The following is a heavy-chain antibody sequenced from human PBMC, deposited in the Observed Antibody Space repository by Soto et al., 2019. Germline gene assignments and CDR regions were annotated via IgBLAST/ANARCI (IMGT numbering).Heavy chain of an antibody. Sequence: EVQLVESGGGLVQPGGSLRLSCATSGFTFSSYSMNWVRQAPGKGLEWVSYISSSSNTIYYADSVKGRFTISRDNAKTSLYLQRNSLRDEDTAVYYCARGEGVLNHSCHDIDVWAQGTTVTVSS. D-gene: IGHD3-3*01. J-gene: IGHJ6*02. CDR3: ARGEGVLNHSCHDIDV. CDR1: GFTFSSYS. V-gene: IGHV3-48*02. CDR2: ISSSSNTI.